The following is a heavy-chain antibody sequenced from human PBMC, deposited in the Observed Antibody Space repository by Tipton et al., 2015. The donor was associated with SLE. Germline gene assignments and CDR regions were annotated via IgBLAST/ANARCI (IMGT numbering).Heavy chain of an antibody. CDR2: INPSGGST. V-gene: IGHV1-46*01. J-gene: IGHJ4*02. CDR3: AREGLEYCSSTSCPWDY. Sequence: QLVQSGAEVKKPGASVKVSCKASGYTFTSYYMHWVRQAPGQGLEWMGIINPSGGSTSYAQKFQGRVTMTRDTSTSTVYMELSSLRSEDTAVYYCAREGLEYCSSTSCPWDYWGQGTLVTVSS. D-gene: IGHD2-2*01. CDR1: GYTFTSYY.